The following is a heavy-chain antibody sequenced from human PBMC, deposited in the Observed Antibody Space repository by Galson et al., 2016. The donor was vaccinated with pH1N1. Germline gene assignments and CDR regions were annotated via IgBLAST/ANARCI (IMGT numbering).Heavy chain of an antibody. CDR3: ARHSPGRAVGVFDC. CDR2: TYYRSKWFY. D-gene: IGHD6-19*01. Sequence: CAISGDSVSSNSAAWNWIRQSPSRGLEWLGRTYYRSKWFYNYAVSVQGRITINPDTSKNQFSLQLNSVTPEDSAVYYCARHSPGRAVGVFDCWGQGTLVTVSS. J-gene: IGHJ4*02. V-gene: IGHV6-1*01. CDR1: GDSVSSNSAA.